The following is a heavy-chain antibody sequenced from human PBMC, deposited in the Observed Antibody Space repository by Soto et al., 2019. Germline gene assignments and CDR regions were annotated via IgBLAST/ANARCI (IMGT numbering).Heavy chain of an antibody. Sequence: QVQLVQSGAEVKRPGASVKVSCKASGYSFTTYGFNWVRQAPGQGLEWMGWISPYNGDTNYAHNFQGRVTLTTDTSPSTAYMELRSLTSDDTAVYYCARTPRAQMIVLEAATRFDYWGQGTLVTVSS. CDR2: ISPYNGDT. V-gene: IGHV1-18*04. D-gene: IGHD2-15*01. J-gene: IGHJ4*02. CDR1: GYSFTTYG. CDR3: ARTPRAQMIVLEAATRFDY.